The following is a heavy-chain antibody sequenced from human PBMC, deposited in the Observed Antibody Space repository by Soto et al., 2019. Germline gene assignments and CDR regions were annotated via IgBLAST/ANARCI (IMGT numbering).Heavy chain of an antibody. CDR3: ARVCGGDCHYGLDV. CDR1: GGSISSGGYS. J-gene: IGHJ6*02. Sequence: QVQLQESGPGLVKPSQTLSLTCTVSGGSISSGGYSWSWIRQHPGKGLEWIGYIYYSGSTYYNPSPKSRVTISVDTAKNQDSLTLSSVTAADTAVYYCARVCGGDCHYGLDVWGQGTTVTVSS. V-gene: IGHV4-31*03. D-gene: IGHD2-21*02. CDR2: IYYSGST.